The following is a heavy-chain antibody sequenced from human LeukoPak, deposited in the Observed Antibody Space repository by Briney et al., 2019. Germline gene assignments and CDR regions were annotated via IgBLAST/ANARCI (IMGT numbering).Heavy chain of an antibody. CDR1: GFTFSNYG. D-gene: IGHD6-6*01. J-gene: IGHJ6*03. CDR2: IRYDGSNK. V-gene: IGHV3-30*02. Sequence: GGSLRLSCAASGFTFSNYGMHWVRQAPGKGLEWVAFIRYDGSNKYYADSVKGRFTISRDNSKNTLYLQMNSLRAEDTAVYYCAKSSSWTPGYYYYYYMDVWGKGTTVTVSS. CDR3: AKSSSWTPGYYYYYYMDV.